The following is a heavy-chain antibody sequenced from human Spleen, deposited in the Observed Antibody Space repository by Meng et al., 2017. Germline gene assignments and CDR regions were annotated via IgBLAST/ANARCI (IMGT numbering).Heavy chain of an antibody. CDR3: VRSSGWVRTGFDP. CDR1: GGSISTSGYY. V-gene: IGHV4-39*01. J-gene: IGHJ5*02. Sequence: QLQLQESGPGLVKPSEALSLTCSVSGGSISTSGYYWGWIRQPPGKGLEWIGSIGHSGVTYYTPSLRSRVTVSIDTSKNQFFLEVTSVTAADTAVYYCVRSSGWVRTGFDPWGQGTLVTVSS. D-gene: IGHD6-19*01. CDR2: IGHSGVT.